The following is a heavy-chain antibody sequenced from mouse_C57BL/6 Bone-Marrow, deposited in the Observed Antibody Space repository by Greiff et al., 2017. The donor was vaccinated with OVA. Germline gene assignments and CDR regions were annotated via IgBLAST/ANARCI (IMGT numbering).Heavy chain of an antibody. CDR2: IDPETGGT. J-gene: IGHJ4*01. CDR3: TRGIYYGSVCYAMDC. CDR1: GYTFTDYE. D-gene: IGHD1-1*01. Sequence: QVQLKESGAELVRPGASVTLSCKASGYTFTDYEMHWVKQTPVHGLEWIGAIDPETGGTAYNQKFKGKAILTADKSSSTAYMELRSLTSEDSAVYYCTRGIYYGSVCYAMDCWGQGTSVTVSS. V-gene: IGHV1-15*01.